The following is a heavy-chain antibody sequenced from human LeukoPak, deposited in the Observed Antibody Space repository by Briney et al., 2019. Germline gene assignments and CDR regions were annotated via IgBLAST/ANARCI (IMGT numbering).Heavy chain of an antibody. CDR1: GFTFSSYE. D-gene: IGHD1-26*01. CDR3: ARVLAGATRMDYFDY. CDR2: ISSSGSTI. J-gene: IGHJ4*02. V-gene: IGHV3-48*03. Sequence: GGSLRLSCAASGFTFSSYEMNWVRQAPGKWLEWVSYISSSGSTIYYADSVKGRFTISRDNAKNSLYLQMNSLRAEDTAVYYCARVLAGATRMDYFDYWGQGPLVTVSS.